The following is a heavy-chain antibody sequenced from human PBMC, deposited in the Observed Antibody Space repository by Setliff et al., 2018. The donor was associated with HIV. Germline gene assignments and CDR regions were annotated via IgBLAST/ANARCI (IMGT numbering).Heavy chain of an antibody. J-gene: IGHJ4*02. CDR3: ARLRITMIMMLNYFDY. V-gene: IGHV4-31*03. D-gene: IGHD3-22*01. CDR1: GGSISSGGFY. CDR2: IYNTGST. Sequence: TLSLTCTVTGGSISSGGFYWTWIRQHPGKGLEWIGYIYNTGSTYHSQSLESRVTMSVDTSKNQFSLRLTSVTAADTAVYFCARLRITMIMMLNYFDYWGEGSLVTVSS.